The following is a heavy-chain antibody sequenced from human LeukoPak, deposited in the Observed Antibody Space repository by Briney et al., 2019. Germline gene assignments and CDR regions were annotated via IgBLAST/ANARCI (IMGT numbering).Heavy chain of an antibody. V-gene: IGHV4-4*07. J-gene: IGHJ4*02. CDR2: IYSSGIT. D-gene: IGHD3-3*01. CDR1: GGSISSYY. CDR3: ARDTGKSGYPDY. Sequence: PSETLSLTCTVSGGSISSYYWSWIRQPAGKAPEWIGRIYSSGITNYNPSLKSRVTMSLDNSKNQLSLKLSYVTAADTAVYCARDTGKSGYPDYWGQGTLVTVSS.